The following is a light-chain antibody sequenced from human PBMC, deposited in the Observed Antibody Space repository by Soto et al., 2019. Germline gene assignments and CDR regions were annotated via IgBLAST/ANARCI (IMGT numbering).Light chain of an antibody. J-gene: IGKJ2*01. CDR1: QTINNY. V-gene: IGKV1-39*01. Sequence: DIQMTQSPSSLSASVGDRVSITCRPSQTINNYLSWYQQKPGRAPRLLIYAVSRLQSGVPSRFSGSGSGTDFALTISSLQPDDFAIYYCQQSYTTPYSFGQWTRLDIK. CDR2: AVS. CDR3: QQSYTTPYS.